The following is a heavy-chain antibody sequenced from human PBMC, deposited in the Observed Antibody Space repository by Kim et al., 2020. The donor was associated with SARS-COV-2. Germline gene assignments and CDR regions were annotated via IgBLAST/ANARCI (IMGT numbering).Heavy chain of an antibody. J-gene: IGHJ4*02. CDR3: ARASHDSSGYYPYYFDY. D-gene: IGHD3-22*01. V-gene: IGHV1-18*01. Sequence: ASVKVSCKASGYTFTSYGTSWVRQAPGQGLEWMGWISAYNGNTNYAQKLQGRVTMTTDTSTSTAYMDLRSLRSDDTAVYYCARASHDSSGYYPYYFDYWGQGTLVTVSS. CDR1: GYTFTSYG. CDR2: ISAYNGNT.